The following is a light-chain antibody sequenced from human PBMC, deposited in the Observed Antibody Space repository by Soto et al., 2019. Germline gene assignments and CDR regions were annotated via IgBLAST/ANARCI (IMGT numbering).Light chain of an antibody. CDR3: QQYNNWPPWT. Sequence: EIVMTQSPATLYVSPGERATLSCRASQSVSSNLAWYHQKPGQAPRLLIYGASTRATGITARFSGSGSGTEFTLTISSLQSEYFAVYYCQQYNNWPPWTFGQGTKVEIK. CDR1: QSVSSN. J-gene: IGKJ1*01. CDR2: GAS. V-gene: IGKV3-15*01.